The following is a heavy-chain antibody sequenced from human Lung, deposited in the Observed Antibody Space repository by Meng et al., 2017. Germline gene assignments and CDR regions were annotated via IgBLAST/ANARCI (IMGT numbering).Heavy chain of an antibody. V-gene: IGHV4-30-4*01. Sequence: HQPAPAPALVKPSHTLALTCTVSGGSISSSNYYWSWIRQPPGKGLEWSGHIYNSGSTYYNPSLKSRITISVDTSKNQFSLKLSSVTAADTAVYYCARGQKGYFDLWGRGTLVTVSS. J-gene: IGHJ2*01. CDR1: GGSISSSNYY. CDR3: ARGQKGYFDL. CDR2: IYNSGST.